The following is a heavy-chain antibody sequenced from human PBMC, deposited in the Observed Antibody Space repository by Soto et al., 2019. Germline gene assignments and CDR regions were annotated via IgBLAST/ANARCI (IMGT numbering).Heavy chain of an antibody. CDR3: ARESTMVRGVINPLDY. Sequence: QVQLQPSAPGLVKPSQTLSLTCAISGDSVSSNSAAWNWIRQSPSRGLEWLGRTFYRSKWYNDYAESVKSRITINPDTSKNQFSLQLNSVTPEDTAVYYCARESTMVRGVINPLDYWGQGTLVTVSS. D-gene: IGHD3-10*01. V-gene: IGHV6-1*01. CDR2: TFYRSKWYN. CDR1: GDSVSSNSAA. J-gene: IGHJ4*02.